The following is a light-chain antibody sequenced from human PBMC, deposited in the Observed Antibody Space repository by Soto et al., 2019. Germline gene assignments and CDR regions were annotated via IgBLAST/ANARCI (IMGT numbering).Light chain of an antibody. CDR2: GAS. J-gene: IGKJ5*01. V-gene: IGKV3-20*01. CDR1: QSLSSIY. Sequence: EIVLTQSPGTLSLSPGERATLSCRASQSLSSIYLAWYQQKPGQAPRLLIYGASSRATGIPDRISGRGSGTDFTLTISRVEPEDFAVYYCQQYDSSPITFGQGTRLEI. CDR3: QQYDSSPIT.